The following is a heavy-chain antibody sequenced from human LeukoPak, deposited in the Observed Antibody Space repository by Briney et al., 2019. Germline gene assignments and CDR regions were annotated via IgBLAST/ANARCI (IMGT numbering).Heavy chain of an antibody. J-gene: IGHJ4*02. Sequence: GGSLRLSCAASGFTFSSYGMSWVRQAPGKGLEWVSAISGSGGSTYYADSVKGRFTISRDNSKNTLYLQMNSLRAEDTAVYYCAKETKIYGDYSPFDYWGQGTLVTVSS. V-gene: IGHV3-23*01. CDR3: AKETKIYGDYSPFDY. CDR2: ISGSGGST. D-gene: IGHD4-17*01. CDR1: GFTFSSYG.